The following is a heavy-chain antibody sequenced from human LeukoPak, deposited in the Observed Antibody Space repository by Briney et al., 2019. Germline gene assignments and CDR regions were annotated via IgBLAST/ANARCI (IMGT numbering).Heavy chain of an antibody. D-gene: IGHD3-22*01. V-gene: IGHV3-23*01. CDR2: ISGSVGTI. CDR1: GFTFSSYG. Sequence: GGSLRLSCAASGFTFSSYGMSWVRQAPGKGLEWVSSISGSVGTIYYADSVKGRFTISRDNSKNTLYLQMNSLRAEDTAVYYCARDQRDYYDSSGAHPGSDAFDIWGQGTMVTVSS. J-gene: IGHJ3*02. CDR3: ARDQRDYYDSSGAHPGSDAFDI.